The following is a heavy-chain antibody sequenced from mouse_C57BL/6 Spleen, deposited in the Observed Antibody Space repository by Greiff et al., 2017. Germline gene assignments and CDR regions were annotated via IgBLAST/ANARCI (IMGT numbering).Heavy chain of an antibody. CDR3: ASYYYGSSYYFDY. D-gene: IGHD1-1*01. CDR1: GYTFTSYW. Sequence: QVHVKQPGAELVKPGASVKLSCKASGYTFTSYWMQWVKQRPGQGLEWIGEIDPSDSYTNYNQKFKGKATLTVDTSSSTAYMQLSSLTSEDSAVYYCASYYYGSSYYFDYWGQGTTLTVSS. V-gene: IGHV1-50*01. J-gene: IGHJ2*01. CDR2: IDPSDSYT.